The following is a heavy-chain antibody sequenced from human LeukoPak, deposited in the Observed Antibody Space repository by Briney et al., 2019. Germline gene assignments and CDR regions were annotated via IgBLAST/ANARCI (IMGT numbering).Heavy chain of an antibody. V-gene: IGHV3-33*01. CDR1: GFTFSSYG. D-gene: IGHD5-18*01. J-gene: IGHJ4*02. CDR2: IWYDGSDK. CDR3: ARVLDTAGIGY. Sequence: GRSLRLSCAASGFTFSSYGMHWVRQAPGKGLEWVAVIWYDGSDKYYADSVKGRFTISRDNSKNTLYLQMNSLRAEDTAVYYCARVLDTAGIGYWGQGTLVIVSS.